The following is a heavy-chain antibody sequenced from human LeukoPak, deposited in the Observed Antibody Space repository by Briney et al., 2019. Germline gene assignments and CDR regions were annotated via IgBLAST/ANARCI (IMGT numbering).Heavy chain of an antibody. Sequence: GGSLRLSCAASGFTFSSYGMNWVRQAPGKGLEWVSYISSSGSTIYYADSVKGRFTISRDNAKNSLYLQMNSLRAEDTAVYYCASSKDTAMMWFFDYWGQGTLVTVSS. CDR1: GFTFSSYG. CDR2: ISSSGSTI. D-gene: IGHD5-18*01. J-gene: IGHJ4*02. CDR3: ASSKDTAMMWFFDY. V-gene: IGHV3-48*04.